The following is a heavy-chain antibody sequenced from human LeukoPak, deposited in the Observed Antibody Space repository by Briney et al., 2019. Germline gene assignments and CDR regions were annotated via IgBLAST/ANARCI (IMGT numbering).Heavy chain of an antibody. CDR2: INHGGST. D-gene: IGHD6-13*01. V-gene: IGHV4-34*01. J-gene: IGHJ6*02. Sequence: SETLSLTCAVYGGSFSGYYWSWIRQPPGKGLEWIGEINHGGSTNYNPSLKSRFTISVDTSKNQFSLKLSSVTAADTAVYYCARAPLYSSSWYKPPPSYYYYGMDVWGQGTTVTVSS. CDR3: ARAPLYSSSWYKPPPSYYYYGMDV. CDR1: GGSFSGYY.